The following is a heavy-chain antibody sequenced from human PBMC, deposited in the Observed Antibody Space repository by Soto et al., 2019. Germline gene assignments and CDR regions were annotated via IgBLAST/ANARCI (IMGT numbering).Heavy chain of an antibody. CDR3: AKVMYTWNDVAAFHS. Sequence: AHLSESGGGLRQPGGSLKLSCEASRFTFSNFAMSWVRQAPGKGLEWISTIGVTAGSTYYTDSVRGRFTISRDNSKNTLYLEMNSLRAEDTALYYCAKVMYTWNDVAAFHSWGQGTLVAVSS. CDR2: IGVTAGST. V-gene: IGHV3-23*01. D-gene: IGHD1-1*01. CDR1: RFTFSNFA. J-gene: IGHJ4*02.